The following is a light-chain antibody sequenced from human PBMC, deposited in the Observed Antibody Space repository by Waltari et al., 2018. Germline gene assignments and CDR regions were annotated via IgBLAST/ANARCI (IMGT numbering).Light chain of an antibody. V-gene: IGLV2-23*02. CDR2: EVS. Sequence: QSALTQPASVSGSPGQSITISCTGTRSDVGNHNFFVSWYQHHPGEAPKLMIYEVSKRPSGVSNRFSGSKSGNTASLTISGLQAEDEADYYCCSYAGSSTFVFGTGTKVTVL. CDR3: CSYAGSSTFV. CDR1: RSDVGNHNFF. J-gene: IGLJ1*01.